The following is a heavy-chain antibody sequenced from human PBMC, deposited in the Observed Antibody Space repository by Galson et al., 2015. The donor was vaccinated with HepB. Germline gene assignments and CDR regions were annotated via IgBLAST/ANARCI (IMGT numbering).Heavy chain of an antibody. J-gene: IGHJ6*02. V-gene: IGHV3-30*04. Sequence: SLRLSCAGSGFAFSRYGMHWVRQAPGKGLEWVALISYDGSHEYYPDSVKGRFTISRDNSKNTLYLQMDSLRVEDTAVFYCVREGKCSSMACSTWGYGMDVWGRGTTVTVSS. CDR1: GFAFSRYG. CDR3: VREGKCSSMACSTWGYGMDV. CDR2: ISYDGSHE. D-gene: IGHD2-2*01.